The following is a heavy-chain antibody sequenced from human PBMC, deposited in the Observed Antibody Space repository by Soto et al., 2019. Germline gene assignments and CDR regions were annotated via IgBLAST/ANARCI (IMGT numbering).Heavy chain of an antibody. D-gene: IGHD3-10*01. CDR1: GYTFTSYY. V-gene: IGHV1-46*01. CDR3: ARGFMLLWFGELLTIPAPDYYYGMDV. CDR2: INPSGGST. J-gene: IGHJ6*02. Sequence: GASVNVSCKASGYTFTSYYMHWMRQAPGQGLEWMGIINPSGGSTSYAQKFQGRVTMTRDTSTSTVYMELSSLRSEDTAVYYCARGFMLLWFGELLTIPAPDYYYGMDVWGQGTTVTVSS.